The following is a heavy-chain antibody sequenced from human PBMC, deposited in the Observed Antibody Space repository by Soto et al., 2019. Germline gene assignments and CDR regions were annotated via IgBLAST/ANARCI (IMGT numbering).Heavy chain of an antibody. J-gene: IGHJ3*02. Sequence: QVQLQESGPGLVKPSETLSLTCTVSGVSISSHYWSWIRQSPGKGLEWIGYIYYPARSTNYNPSLESRVTISADTSKNQFSLKLTSVTAADTAVYYWARRMCTRLRGGIKDALDIWGQGTVVTVSS. D-gene: IGHD3-10*01. CDR2: IYYPARST. CDR1: GVSISSHY. CDR3: ARRMCTRLRGGIKDALDI. V-gene: IGHV4-59*08.